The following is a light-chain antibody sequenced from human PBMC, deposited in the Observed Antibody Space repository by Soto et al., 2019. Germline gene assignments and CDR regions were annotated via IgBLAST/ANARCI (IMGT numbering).Light chain of an antibody. J-gene: IGLJ2*01. CDR3: CSYAGFSTLV. CDR2: EGS. Sequence: QSALTQPASVSGSPGQSITISCTGTSSDVGSYNLVSWYQQHPGKALKLMIYEGSKRPSGVSNRFSGSKSGNTASLTISGLQAEDDADYYCCSYAGFSTLVFGGGTKLTVL. CDR1: SSDVGSYNL. V-gene: IGLV2-23*01.